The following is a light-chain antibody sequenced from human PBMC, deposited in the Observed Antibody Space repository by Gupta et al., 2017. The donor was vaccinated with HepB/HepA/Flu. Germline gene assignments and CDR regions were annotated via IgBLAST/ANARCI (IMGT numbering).Light chain of an antibody. V-gene: IGLV3-1*01. J-gene: IGLJ2*01. CDR1: KVGDKY. Sequence: SYELTPPPSVSVSPGLTASIPRSGDKVGDKYACWYQQKPGQSPVLVIYQDSKRPSGIPERFSGSNSGNTATLTISGTQAMDEADYYCQAWDSSTDVVFGGGTKLTVL. CDR3: QAWDSSTDVV. CDR2: QDS.